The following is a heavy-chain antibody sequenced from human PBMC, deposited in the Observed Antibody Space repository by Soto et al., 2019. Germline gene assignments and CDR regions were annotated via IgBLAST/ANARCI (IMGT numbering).Heavy chain of an antibody. Sequence: TSETLSLTCTVSGGSISSSSSYWGWIRQPPGKGLEWIGSIYYSGSTYYNPSLKSRVTISVDTSKNQFSLKLSSVTAADTAVYYCARQRRYDFWSGYYIGFDYWGQGTLVTVSS. CDR3: ARQRRYDFWSGYYIGFDY. D-gene: IGHD3-3*01. V-gene: IGHV4-39*01. CDR2: IYYSGST. J-gene: IGHJ4*02. CDR1: GGSISSSSSY.